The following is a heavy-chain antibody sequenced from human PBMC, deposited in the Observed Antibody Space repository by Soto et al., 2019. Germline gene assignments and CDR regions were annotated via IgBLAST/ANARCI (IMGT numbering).Heavy chain of an antibody. CDR2: IYHSGST. J-gene: IGHJ4*02. D-gene: IGHD6-19*01. V-gene: IGHV4-30-2*01. Sequence: PSETLSLTCAVSGGSISSGGYSWSWLRQPPGKGLEWIGYIYHSGSTYYNPSLKSRVTISVDRSKNQFSLKLSSVTAADTAVYSCARGRGWRDYWGQGTLVTVSS. CDR1: GGSISSGGYS. CDR3: ARGRGWRDY.